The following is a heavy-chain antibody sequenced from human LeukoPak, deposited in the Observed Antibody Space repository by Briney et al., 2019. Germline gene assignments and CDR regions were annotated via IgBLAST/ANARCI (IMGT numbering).Heavy chain of an antibody. D-gene: IGHD4-17*01. J-gene: IGHJ4*02. V-gene: IGHV4-59*08. CDR2: IYYSGST. CDR3: ARHKGPDYGDYGGFFDY. CDR1: GGSISNYY. Sequence: SETLSLTCTVSGGSISNYYWSWIRLPPGKGLEWIGHIYYSGSTNYNPSLKSRVTISVDISKNQFPLRLSSVTAADTAVYYCARHKGPDYGDYGGFFDYWGQGTLVTVSS.